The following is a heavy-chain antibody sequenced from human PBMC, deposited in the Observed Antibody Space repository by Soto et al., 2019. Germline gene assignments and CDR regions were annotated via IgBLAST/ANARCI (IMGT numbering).Heavy chain of an antibody. D-gene: IGHD3-10*01. J-gene: IGHJ4*02. CDR3: AKKVNSGPGSQYFDY. Sequence: EVQLLESGGDLIQPGGSLRLSCVASGFTFSSYSMSWVRQAPGKGLEWVSGFRSGGDDGTTYYADSVKGRFTISRDNSKNTLFLQMDSLRAEDTAIYYCAKKVNSGPGSQYFDYWGQGTLVTVSS. CDR1: GFTFSSYS. V-gene: IGHV3-23*01. CDR2: SGGDDGTT.